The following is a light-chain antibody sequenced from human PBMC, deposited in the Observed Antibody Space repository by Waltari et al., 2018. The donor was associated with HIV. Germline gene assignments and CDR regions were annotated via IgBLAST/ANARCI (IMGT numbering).Light chain of an antibody. J-gene: IGLJ3*02. Sequence: QSVLTQPPSASGTPGQSVTISCSGSRSNIGKNFIYWYQQFPGTAPKLLIYRNDQRPSGGPDRFSGSKSGTSASLAISGLRSEDEADYYCATWDDSLSGWVFGGGTKLTVL. CDR2: RND. CDR3: ATWDDSLSGWV. CDR1: RSNIGKNF. V-gene: IGLV1-47*01.